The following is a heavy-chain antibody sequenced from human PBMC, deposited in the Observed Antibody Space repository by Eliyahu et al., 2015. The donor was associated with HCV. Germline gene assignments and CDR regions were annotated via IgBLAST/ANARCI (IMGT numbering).Heavy chain of an antibody. V-gene: IGHV3-49*05. CDR2: IRSKAYGGTT. Sequence: EVQLVESGGGLVKPGRSLRLSCTASGFTFGVXAMSWFRQAPGKGLEWVGFIRSKAYGGTTEYAASVKGRFTISRDDSKSIAYLQMNSLKTEDTAVYYCTLVQGSYYDYYGMDVWGQGTTVTVSS. CDR3: TLVQGSYYDYYGMDV. D-gene: IGHD1-26*01. J-gene: IGHJ6*02. CDR1: GFTFGVXA.